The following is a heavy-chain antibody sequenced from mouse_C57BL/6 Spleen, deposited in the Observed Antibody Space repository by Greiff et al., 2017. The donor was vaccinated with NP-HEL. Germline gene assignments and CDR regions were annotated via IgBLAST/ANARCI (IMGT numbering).Heavy chain of an antibody. J-gene: IGHJ2*01. CDR3: ARGGYDNFDY. V-gene: IGHV5-16*01. D-gene: IGHD2-2*01. CDR2: INYDGSST. CDR1: GFTFSDYY. Sequence: EVKLMESEGGLVQPGSSMKLSCTASGFTFSDYYMAWVRQVPEKGLEWVANINYDGSSTYYLDSLKSRFIISRDNAKNILYLQMSSLKSEDTATYYCARGGYDNFDYWGQGTTLTVSS.